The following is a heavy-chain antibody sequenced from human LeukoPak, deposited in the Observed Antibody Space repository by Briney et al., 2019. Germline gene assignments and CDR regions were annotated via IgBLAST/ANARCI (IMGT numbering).Heavy chain of an antibody. CDR1: GGSISSSSYY. J-gene: IGHJ4*02. V-gene: IGHV4-39*01. D-gene: IGHD5-12*01. Sequence: PSETLSLTCTVSGGSISSSSYYWGWIRQPPGKGLEWIGSIYYSGSTYYNPSLKSRVTISVDTSKNQFSLKLSSVTAADTAVYYCARGYSGYDPSVFDYWGQGTLVTVSS. CDR2: IYYSGST. CDR3: ARGYSGYDPSVFDY.